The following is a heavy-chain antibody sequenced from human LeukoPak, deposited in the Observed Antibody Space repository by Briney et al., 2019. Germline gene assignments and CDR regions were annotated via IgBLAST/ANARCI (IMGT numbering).Heavy chain of an antibody. Sequence: GGSLRLSCTASGFSFSSYNINWVRQAPGKGLEWVSSFISSSNYMYYADSVKGRFTISRDNANNSVNLQMNSLRAEDTAVYYCATGVSGPIDSWGQGTLVTVSS. CDR2: FISSSNYM. CDR1: GFSFSSYN. J-gene: IGHJ4*02. D-gene: IGHD5-12*01. CDR3: ATGVSGPIDS. V-gene: IGHV3-21*01.